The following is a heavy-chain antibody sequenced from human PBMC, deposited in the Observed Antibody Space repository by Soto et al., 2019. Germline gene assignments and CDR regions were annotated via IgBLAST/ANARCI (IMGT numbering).Heavy chain of an antibody. CDR3: ARGSLAPDY. J-gene: IGHJ4*02. CDR1: GASLNNYY. Sequence: QVHLQESGPRLVKASETLSLTCTVSGASLNNYYWSWARQPAGKGLEWLGRIYPSGNTNYNPSLESRVTLSVDTSMNQFSLKLTSVTAADTAVYYCARGSLAPDYWGQGTLVSVSS. V-gene: IGHV4-4*07. D-gene: IGHD1-26*01. CDR2: IYPSGNT.